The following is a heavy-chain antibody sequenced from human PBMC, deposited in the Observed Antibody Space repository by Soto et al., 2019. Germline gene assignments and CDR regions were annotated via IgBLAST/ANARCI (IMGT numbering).Heavy chain of an antibody. D-gene: IGHD2-2*02. CDR3: AREGRGKKAGYNGLVSLGY. CDR2: IIPIFNST. Sequence: QVQLVQSGAEVKTPGSSLKVSCKVSGSRFSNYVISWVRQAPGHGLEWLGRIIPIFNSTKYAQSFQGSVTNSADKSTSTASLELSSLRSDDTAVYYCAREGRGKKAGYNGLVSLGYWGQGTLVTVSS. V-gene: IGHV1-69*06. CDR1: GSRFSNYV. J-gene: IGHJ4*02.